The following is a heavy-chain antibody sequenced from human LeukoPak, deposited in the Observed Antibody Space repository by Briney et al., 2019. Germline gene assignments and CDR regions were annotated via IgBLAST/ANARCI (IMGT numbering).Heavy chain of an antibody. V-gene: IGHV3-11*04. CDR1: GFTFGDYA. D-gene: IGHD3-22*01. CDR2: ISSSGNTI. Sequence: GGSLRLSCTASGFTFGDYAMSWFRQAPGKGLEWVSYISSSGNTIYYADSVKGRFTISRDNAKNSLYLQMNSLRAEDTAVYYCAKDVGSTIDTSGYYYRNRKGAFDIWGQGTMVTVSS. CDR3: AKDVGSTIDTSGYYYRNRKGAFDI. J-gene: IGHJ3*02.